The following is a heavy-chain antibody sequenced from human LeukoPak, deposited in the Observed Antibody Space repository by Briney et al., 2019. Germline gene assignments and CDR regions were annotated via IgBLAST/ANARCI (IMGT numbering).Heavy chain of an antibody. D-gene: IGHD6-13*01. CDR2: IHYSGST. J-gene: IGHJ6*03. CDR1: GGSISSYY. Sequence: PSETLSVTCTVSGGSISSYYWSWIRQPPGKGLEWIGYIHYSGSTNYNPSLKSRVTISVDTSKNQFSLKLSSVTAADTAVYYCAREAAAGPHYYYYYMDVWGKGTTVTVSS. V-gene: IGHV4-59*01. CDR3: AREAAAGPHYYYYYMDV.